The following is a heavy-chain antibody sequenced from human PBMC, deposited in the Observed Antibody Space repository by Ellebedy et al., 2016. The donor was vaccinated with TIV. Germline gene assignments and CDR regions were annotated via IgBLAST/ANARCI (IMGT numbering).Heavy chain of an antibody. CDR2: ITGNGADP. J-gene: IGHJ4*02. CDR3: ARVEYSYDSGGYYGCPDY. CDR1: GFTFSSYA. Sequence: GGSLRLSXVVSGFTFSSYAMSWVRQAPGKGPEWVSGITGNGADPYYADSVKGRFTISRDNSRNTVYLQMNSLRGEDTAVYYCARVEYSYDSGGYYGCPDYWGQGTLVTVSS. D-gene: IGHD3-22*01. V-gene: IGHV3-23*01.